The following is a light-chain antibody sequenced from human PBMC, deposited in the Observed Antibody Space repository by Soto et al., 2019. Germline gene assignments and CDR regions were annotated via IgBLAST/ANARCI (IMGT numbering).Light chain of an antibody. J-gene: IGLJ2*01. CDR1: SSNIGAGYD. CDR2: GST. CDR3: QSYDSSLSAVV. V-gene: IGLV1-40*01. Sequence: QSVLTQPPSVSVAPGQRVTISCTGSSSNIGAGYDVHWYQQFPGTAPKLLLYGSTNRPSGVPDRFSGSKSGTSASLAIAGLQTEDEADYYCQSYDSSLSAVVFGGGTKLTVL.